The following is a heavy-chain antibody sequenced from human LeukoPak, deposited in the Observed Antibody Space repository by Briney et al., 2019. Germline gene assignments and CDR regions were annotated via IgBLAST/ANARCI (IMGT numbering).Heavy chain of an antibody. CDR3: ARHGSRFRTYYYYYMDV. CDR2: IYPGDSDT. Sequence: LGESLKISCKGSGYSFTSYWIGWVRQMPGKGLEWMGIIYPGDSDTRYSPSFQGQVTISADKSISTAYLQWSSLKASDTAMYYCARHGSRFRTYYYYYMDVWGKGTTVTVSS. CDR1: GYSFTSYW. J-gene: IGHJ6*03. D-gene: IGHD1-14*01. V-gene: IGHV5-51*01.